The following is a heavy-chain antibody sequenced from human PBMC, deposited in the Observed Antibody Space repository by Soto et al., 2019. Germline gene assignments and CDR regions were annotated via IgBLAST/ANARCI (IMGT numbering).Heavy chain of an antibody. CDR1: GYTFTSYC. V-gene: IGHV1-18*01. Sequence: ASVTVSCTASGYTFTSYCISWVRQAPGQGLEWMGWISAYNGNTNYAQKLQGRVTMTTDTSTSTAYMELRSLRSDDTAVYYCARAGTIYSISSPSSGPTYDAFDIWGQGTMVTVSS. J-gene: IGHJ3*02. CDR2: ISAYNGNT. D-gene: IGHD6-19*01. CDR3: ARAGTIYSISSPSSGPTYDAFDI.